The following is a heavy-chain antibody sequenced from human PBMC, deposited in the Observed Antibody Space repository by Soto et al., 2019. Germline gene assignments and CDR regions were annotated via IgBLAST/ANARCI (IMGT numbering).Heavy chain of an antibody. CDR2: IYSGGST. V-gene: IGHV3-53*02. CDR1: GFTVSSNY. Sequence: EVQLVETGGGLIQPGGSLRLSCAASGFTVSSNYMSWVRQAPGKGLEWVSVIYSGGSTYYADSVKGRFTISRDNSKNTLYLQMNSLRAEDTAVYYCARDARYYDILTGYYNVGYYYYGMDVWGQGTTVTVSS. CDR3: ARDARYYDILTGYYNVGYYYYGMDV. J-gene: IGHJ6*02. D-gene: IGHD3-9*01.